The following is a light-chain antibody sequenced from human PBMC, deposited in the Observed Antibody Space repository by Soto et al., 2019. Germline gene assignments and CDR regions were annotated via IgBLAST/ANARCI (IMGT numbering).Light chain of an antibody. V-gene: IGLV2-14*01. CDR2: EVS. CDR1: SGDVGAYNR. Sequence: QSALTQPASVSGSPGQSITISCTGTSGDVGAYNRVSWYQQHSGKAPKLMIYEVSNRPSGVSNRFSGSKSGNTASLTISGLQAEDEADYYCLSYTTSSSYVFGTGTKVTVL. J-gene: IGLJ1*01. CDR3: LSYTTSSSYV.